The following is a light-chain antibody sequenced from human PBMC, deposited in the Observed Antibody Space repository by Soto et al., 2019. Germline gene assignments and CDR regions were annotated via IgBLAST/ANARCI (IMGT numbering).Light chain of an antibody. V-gene: IGLV2-14*01. CDR3: SSYTTNNTVI. Sequence: QSALTQPASVSGSPGQSITISCTGTSSDVGGYNYVSWYQQYPGKAPKFMIYEVSFRPSGVSNRFSGSKSGNTASLTISGLQAEDEADYYCSSYTTNNTVIFGGGTKVTVL. CDR1: SSDVGGYNY. J-gene: IGLJ2*01. CDR2: EVS.